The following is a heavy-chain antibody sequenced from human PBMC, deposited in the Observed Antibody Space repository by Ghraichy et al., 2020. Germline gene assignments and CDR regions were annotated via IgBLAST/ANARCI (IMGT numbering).Heavy chain of an antibody. Sequence: SETLSLTCTVSGGSISSYYWSWIRQPPGKGLEWIGYIYYSGSTNYNPSLKSRVTISVDTSKNQFSLKLSYVTAADTAVYYCARDGGGHYEFWSGYYTYYYYGMDVWGQGTTVTVSS. V-gene: IGHV4-59*01. CDR1: GGSISSYY. CDR3: ARDGGGHYEFWSGYYTYYYYGMDV. D-gene: IGHD3-3*01. CDR2: IYYSGST. J-gene: IGHJ6*02.